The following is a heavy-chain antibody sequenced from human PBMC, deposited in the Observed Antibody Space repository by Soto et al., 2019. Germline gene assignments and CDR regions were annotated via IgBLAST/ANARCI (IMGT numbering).Heavy chain of an antibody. Sequence: ASVKVSCKASGYTFTGYYMHWVRQAPGQGLEWMGWINPNSGGTNYAQKFQGWVTMTRDTSISTAYMELSRLRSDDTAVYYCARGEAAAGTFWFDYWGQGTLVTVSS. V-gene: IGHV1-2*04. D-gene: IGHD6-13*01. CDR1: GYTFTGYY. CDR2: INPNSGGT. CDR3: ARGEAAAGTFWFDY. J-gene: IGHJ4*02.